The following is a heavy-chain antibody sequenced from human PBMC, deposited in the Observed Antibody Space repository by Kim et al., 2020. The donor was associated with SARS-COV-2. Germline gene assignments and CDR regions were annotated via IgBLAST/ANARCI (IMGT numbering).Heavy chain of an antibody. D-gene: IGHD6-13*01. CDR1: GFTFSSYG. CDR3: AKVDFAAATFDY. Sequence: GGSLRLSCAASGFTFSSYGMHWVRQAPGKGLEWVAVISYDGSNKYYADSVKGRFTISRDNSKNTLYLQMNSLRAEDTAVYYCAKVDFAAATFDYWGQGTLVTVSS. V-gene: IGHV3-30*18. J-gene: IGHJ4*02. CDR2: ISYDGSNK.